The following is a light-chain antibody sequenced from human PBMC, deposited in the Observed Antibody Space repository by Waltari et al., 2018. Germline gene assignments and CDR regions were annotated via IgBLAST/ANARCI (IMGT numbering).Light chain of an antibody. CDR2: DDN. V-gene: IGLV6-57*02. J-gene: IGLJ2*01. CDR1: SGSIDTNY. CDR3: QSSDSSTGVV. Sequence: KFMLTQPHSVSESPGQTVTISCTGSSGSIDTNYVQWYQQSPGSAPRTVIYDDNQRPSGVPDRFSGSIDSSSNSASLTISGLKTEDEADYYCQSSDSSTGVVFGGGTKLTVL.